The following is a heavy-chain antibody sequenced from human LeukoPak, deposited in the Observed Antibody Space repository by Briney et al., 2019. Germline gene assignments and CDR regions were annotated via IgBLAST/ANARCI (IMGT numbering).Heavy chain of an antibody. D-gene: IGHD5-18*01. CDR1: GGSISSGGYY. CDR3: ARETIKQLWLQGWFDP. J-gene: IGHJ5*02. Sequence: PSETLSLTCTVSGGSISSGGYYWSWIRQPPGKGLEWIGYIYYSGSTYYNPSLKSRVTISVDTSKNQFSLKLSSVTAADTAVYYCARETIKQLWLQGWFDPWGQGTLVTVSS. V-gene: IGHV4-30-4*08. CDR2: IYYSGST.